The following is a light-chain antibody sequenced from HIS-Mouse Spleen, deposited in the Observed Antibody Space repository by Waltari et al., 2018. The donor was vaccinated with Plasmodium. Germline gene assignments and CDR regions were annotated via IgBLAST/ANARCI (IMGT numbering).Light chain of an antibody. CDR1: SRDVGGYNY. CDR3: CSYAGSYTYV. J-gene: IGLJ1*01. CDR2: YVS. Sequence: QSALTPPRSVSGSPGQSVTISCTGTSRDVGGYNYVSWYQHHPGKAPKLMIYYVSKRPSGVPDRFSGSKSGNTASLTISGLQAEDEADYYCCSYAGSYTYVFGTGTKVTVL. V-gene: IGLV2-11*01.